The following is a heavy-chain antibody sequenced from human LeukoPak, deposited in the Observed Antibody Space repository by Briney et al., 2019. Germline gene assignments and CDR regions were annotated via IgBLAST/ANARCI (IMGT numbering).Heavy chain of an antibody. V-gene: IGHV3-7*01. D-gene: IGHD3-3*01. CDR2: IKKDGSEK. CDR3: ARYYDFWSGYYYNYMDV. CDR1: GFTFSSYW. J-gene: IGHJ6*03. Sequence: PGGSLRLSCAASGFTFSSYWMSWVRQAPGKGLEWVANIKKDGSEKYYVDSVKGRFTISRDNAKNSLYLQMNSLRAEDTAVYYCARYYDFWSGYYYNYMDVWGKGTTVTVSS.